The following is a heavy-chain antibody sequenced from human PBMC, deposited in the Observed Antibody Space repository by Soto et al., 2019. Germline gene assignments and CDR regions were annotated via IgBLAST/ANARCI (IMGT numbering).Heavy chain of an antibody. CDR1: GYTFTSYA. CDR2: INAGNGNT. J-gene: IGHJ5*02. CDR3: ARGEGPLRLNWFDP. D-gene: IGHD3-16*01. Sequence: ASVKVSCKASGYTFTSYAMHWVRQAPGQRLEWMGWINAGNGNTKYSQKFQGRVTITRDTSASTAYMELSSLRSEETAVYYCARGEGPLRLNWFDPWGQGTLVTVSS. V-gene: IGHV1-3*01.